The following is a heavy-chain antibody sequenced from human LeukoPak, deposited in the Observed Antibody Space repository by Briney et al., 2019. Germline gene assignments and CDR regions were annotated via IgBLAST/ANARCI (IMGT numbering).Heavy chain of an antibody. J-gene: IGHJ5*02. CDR3: ARDDGYCSGGSCYSLRGFDP. CDR1: GFTFSSYS. CDR2: ISSSSSYI. D-gene: IGHD2-15*01. V-gene: IGHV3-21*01. Sequence: GGSLRLSCAASGFTFSSYSMTWVRQAPGKGLEWVSSISSSSSYIYYADSVKGRFTISRDNAKNSLYLQMNSLRAEDTAVYYCARDDGYCSGGSCYSLRGFDPWGQGTLVTVSS.